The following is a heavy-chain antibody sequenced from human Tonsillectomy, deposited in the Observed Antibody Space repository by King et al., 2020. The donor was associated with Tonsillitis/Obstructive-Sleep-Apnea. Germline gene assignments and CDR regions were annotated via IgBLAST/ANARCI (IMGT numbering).Heavy chain of an antibody. D-gene: IGHD2-15*01. CDR3: ARGGGEYGNYYYYYMDV. CDR1: GFTFSSYS. V-gene: IGHV3-48*02. CDR2: ISSSSDTI. Sequence: VQLVESGGGLVQPGGSPRLSCAASGFTFSSYSVNWVRQAPGKGLEWVSYISSSSDTIYYADSVKGRFTISRDNAKNSLYLQMNSLRDEDTAVYYCARGGGEYGNYYYYYMDVWGKGTPVTVSS. J-gene: IGHJ6*03.